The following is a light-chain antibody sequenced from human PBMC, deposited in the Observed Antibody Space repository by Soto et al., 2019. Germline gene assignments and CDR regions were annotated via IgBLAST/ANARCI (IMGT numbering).Light chain of an antibody. CDR3: QSYDSSLSAYV. V-gene: IGLV1-40*01. J-gene: IGLJ1*01. CDR1: SSNIGAGYD. CDR2: GNN. Sequence: VLTQPPSVSGAPGQRVTISCTGSSSNIGAGYDVHWYQQLPGTAPKLLIYGNNNRPSGVPDRFSGSKSDTSASLAITELQAEDEADYYCQSYDSSLSAYVFGPGTKLTVL.